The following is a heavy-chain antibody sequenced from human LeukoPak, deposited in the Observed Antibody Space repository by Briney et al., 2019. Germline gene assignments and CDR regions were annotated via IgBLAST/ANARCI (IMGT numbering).Heavy chain of an antibody. J-gene: IGHJ4*02. V-gene: IGHV3-23*01. D-gene: IGHD1-7*01. CDR3: ARPGLGTMYYFDY. Sequence: GGSLRLPFAASGLTFNTSATRWVRQAPGRALEWVSAITPSGYDTYYADSVRRRFTISRDNSRNTLYLQMNSLRAEDTAVYYCARPGLGTMYYFDYWGQGTLVTVSS. CDR2: ITPSGYDT. CDR1: GLTFNTSA.